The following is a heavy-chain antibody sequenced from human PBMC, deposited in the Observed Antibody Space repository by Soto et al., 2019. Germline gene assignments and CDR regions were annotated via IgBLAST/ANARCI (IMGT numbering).Heavy chain of an antibody. CDR3: ARPIAVAGTAFDI. CDR1: GYTFTSYY. V-gene: IGHV1-46*01. CDR2: INPSGGST. D-gene: IGHD6-19*01. Sequence: ASVKVSCKASGYTFTSYYMHWVRQAPGQGLEWMGIINPSGGSTSYAQKFQGRVTMTRDTSTSTVYMELSSLRSEDTAVYYCARPIAVAGTAFDIWGQGTMVTVS. J-gene: IGHJ3*02.